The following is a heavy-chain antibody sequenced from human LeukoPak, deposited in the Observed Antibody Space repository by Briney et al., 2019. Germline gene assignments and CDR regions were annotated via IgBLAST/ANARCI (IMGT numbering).Heavy chain of an antibody. J-gene: IGHJ4*02. V-gene: IGHV4-4*07. CDR1: GGSIIGYY. D-gene: IGHD6-13*01. Sequence: PSETLSLTCTVSGGSIIGYYWSWIRQPAGKGLEWIGRIHGTGGTDHTPSLKSRVTMSVDTSKTQFSLKLTSVTAADTAVYYCAKDGSSWPFFDSWGQGTLVTVSS. CDR3: AKDGSSWPFFDS. CDR2: IHGTGGT.